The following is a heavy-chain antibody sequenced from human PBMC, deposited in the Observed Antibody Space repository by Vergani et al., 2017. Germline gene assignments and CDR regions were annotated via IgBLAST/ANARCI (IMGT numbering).Heavy chain of an antibody. CDR3: ARVNTETNGHLYYYYYMDV. CDR2: IDHTGRP. J-gene: IGHJ6*03. D-gene: IGHD4-11*01. CDR1: GGSFTSYH. V-gene: IGHV4-34*01. Sequence: QVQLQQWGGGLLKPSETLSLTCVVNGGSFTSYHWTWIRQSPGEGLEWVGDIDHTGRPDYNPSLKSRLTMSVDKSRTQFSLTLYSVTATDTTIYFCARVNTETNGHLYYYYYMDVWGQGTAVTVS.